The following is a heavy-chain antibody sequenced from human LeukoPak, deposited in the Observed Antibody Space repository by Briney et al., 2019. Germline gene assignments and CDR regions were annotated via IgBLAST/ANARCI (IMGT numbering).Heavy chain of an antibody. CDR2: IYYTGTT. Sequence: PSETLSLTCTVSGGSINNYYWSWIRQPPGKQLEWIGTIYYTGTTNYHPSLESRVTISIDTSQTQFSLTLKSVTAADTAVYSCERVSGGSWFAPWGQGTLVTVSS. J-gene: IGHJ5*02. CDR1: GGSINNYY. CDR3: ERVSGGSWFAP. D-gene: IGHD2-15*01. V-gene: IGHV4-59*01.